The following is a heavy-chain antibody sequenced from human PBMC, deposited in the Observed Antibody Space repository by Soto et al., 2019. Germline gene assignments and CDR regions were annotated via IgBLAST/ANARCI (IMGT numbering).Heavy chain of an antibody. CDR3: VNPSGWYPDS. CDR1: GFTFSDYG. CDR2: VSSYGKNQ. Sequence: PEGSLRLSCVVSGFTFSDYGMHWVRQAPGKGVEGVAVVSSYGKNQYYPDSLRGRFTISRDDSKSTLYLQLNSLRAEDTAVYYCVNPSGWYPDSWGQGTQVTVSS. V-gene: IGHV3-30*18. J-gene: IGHJ4*02. D-gene: IGHD6-19*01.